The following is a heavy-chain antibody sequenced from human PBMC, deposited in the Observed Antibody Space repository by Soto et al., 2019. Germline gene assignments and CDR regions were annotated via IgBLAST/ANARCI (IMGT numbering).Heavy chain of an antibody. CDR2: IYYSGST. D-gene: IGHD5-18*01. Sequence: SETLSLTCTVSGGSISSYYWSWIRQPPGKGLEWIGYIYYSGSTNYNPSLKSRVTISVDTSKNQFSLKLSSVTAADTAVYYCARAGVGYSYGDFDYWGQGTMVTVSS. CDR1: GGSISSYY. V-gene: IGHV4-59*01. J-gene: IGHJ4*02. CDR3: ARAGVGYSYGDFDY.